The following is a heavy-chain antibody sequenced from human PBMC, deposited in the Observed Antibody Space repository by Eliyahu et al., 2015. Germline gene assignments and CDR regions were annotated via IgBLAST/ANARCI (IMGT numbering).Heavy chain of an antibody. Sequence: EVQLVESGGGLVQPGXSLRLSCAAXGXPFSXYWMSWVRQAPGKGLEXVSSISSSSSYXYYADSVKGRFTISRXNAKNSLYLQMNSLRAEDTAVYYCARGGLRWPQLGFDYWGQGTLVTVSS. CDR3: ARGGLRWPQLGFDY. D-gene: IGHD4-23*01. CDR1: GXPFSXYW. V-gene: IGHV3-21*01. CDR2: ISSSSSYX. J-gene: IGHJ4*02.